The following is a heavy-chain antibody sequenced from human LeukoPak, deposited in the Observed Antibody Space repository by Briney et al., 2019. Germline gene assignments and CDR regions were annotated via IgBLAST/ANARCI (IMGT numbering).Heavy chain of an antibody. D-gene: IGHD4-17*01. CDR1: GFTFTSYA. CDR3: AKLGYGDYERTFDY. V-gene: IGHV3-23*01. CDR2: IGAADGVA. Sequence: PGGSLRLSCSVSGFTFTSYAMSWVRQAPGKGLEWVSAIGAADGVALYADSVKGRFTISGDTSNNTLYLQMNSLRVEDTALYYCAKLGYGDYERTFDYWGQGTLVTVSS. J-gene: IGHJ4*02.